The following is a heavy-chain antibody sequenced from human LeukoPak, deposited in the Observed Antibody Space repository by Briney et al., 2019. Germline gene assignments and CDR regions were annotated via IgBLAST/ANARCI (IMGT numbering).Heavy chain of an antibody. CDR2: INPNSGGT. V-gene: IGHV1-2*02. CDR1: GYTFTGYY. J-gene: IGHJ5*02. CDR3: ARDLIAVADVGGWFDP. D-gene: IGHD6-19*01. Sequence: ASVKVSCKASGYTFTGYYMHWVRQAPGQGLEWMGWINPNSGGTNYAQKFQGRVTMTRDTSISTAYMELSRLRSDDTAVYYCARDLIAVADVGGWFDPWGKGTLVTVSS.